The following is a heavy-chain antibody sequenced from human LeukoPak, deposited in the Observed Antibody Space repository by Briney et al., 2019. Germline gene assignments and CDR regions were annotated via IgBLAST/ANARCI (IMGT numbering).Heavy chain of an antibody. Sequence: PSETLSLTCTVSGGSISSYYWSWIRQPPGKGLEWIGYIYYSGSTNYNPSLKSRVTISVDTSKNQFSLKLSSVTAADTAVYYCATTFGAQLGNYYGMDVWGQGTTVTVSS. CDR1: GGSISSYY. V-gene: IGHV4-59*01. D-gene: IGHD6-6*01. J-gene: IGHJ6*02. CDR3: ATTFGAQLGNYYGMDV. CDR2: IYYSGST.